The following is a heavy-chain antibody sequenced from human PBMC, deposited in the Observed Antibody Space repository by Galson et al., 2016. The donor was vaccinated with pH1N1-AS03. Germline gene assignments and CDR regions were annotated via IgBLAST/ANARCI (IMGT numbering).Heavy chain of an antibody. V-gene: IGHV4-4*02. D-gene: IGHD3-22*01. CDR3: ARGYDYSAYYFRM. Sequence: ETLSLTVAVSGASIGSSHNWCSCVRQRAGEVLVWSGEIFPSGTTNYNPSLKSRVVISFDNSKNQFSLSLNSVTAADTAVYYCARGYDYSAYYFRMWGQGTLVTVSS. CDR1: GASIGSSHNW. J-gene: IGHJ4*02. CDR2: IFPSGTT.